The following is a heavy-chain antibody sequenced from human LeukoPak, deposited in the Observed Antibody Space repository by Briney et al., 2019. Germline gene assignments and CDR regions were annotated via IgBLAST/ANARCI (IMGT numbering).Heavy chain of an antibody. Sequence: PSETLSLTCAVSGDSISNNKWWSWVRQPPGKGLEWIGEIFHSGSTNYNPSLKSRLTMSVDKSNNQFSLRLSSVTAAGTAVYYCVYGGNSGDWLYWGQGTLVTVSS. CDR3: VYGGNSGDWLY. D-gene: IGHD4-23*01. CDR2: IFHSGST. CDR1: GDSISNNKW. J-gene: IGHJ4*02. V-gene: IGHV4-4*02.